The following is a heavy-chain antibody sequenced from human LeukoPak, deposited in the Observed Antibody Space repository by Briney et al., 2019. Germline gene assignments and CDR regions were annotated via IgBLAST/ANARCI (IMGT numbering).Heavy chain of an antibody. D-gene: IGHD6-19*01. Sequence: GGSLRLSCAASGFTLSDQFMDWVHQAPGKGLEWIGRSRNRANSHTTEYAASVKGRFTVSRDDSGNLMYLQMNSLKIEDTAVYFCTRDGGSSGNTAFDIWGQGTEVTVSS. V-gene: IGHV3-72*01. CDR2: SRNRANSHTT. CDR1: GFTLSDQF. CDR3: TRDGGSSGNTAFDI. J-gene: IGHJ3*02.